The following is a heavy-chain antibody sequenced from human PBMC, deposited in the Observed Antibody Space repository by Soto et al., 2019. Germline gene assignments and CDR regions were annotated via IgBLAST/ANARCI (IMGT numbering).Heavy chain of an antibody. Sequence: SETLSLTCTVSGDSIRSDDYYWSWIRQPPGKGLEWIGFVYYTGSTITKYNPSLQSRVAMSVDSSKNQFSLKVTSMTAADTAIYYCAKYRRTDAEGYRLDFWGPGTLVTVS. V-gene: IGHV4-61*08. D-gene: IGHD5-12*01. CDR3: AKYRRTDAEGYRLDF. CDR1: GDSIRSDDYY. CDR2: VYYTGSTIT. J-gene: IGHJ4*02.